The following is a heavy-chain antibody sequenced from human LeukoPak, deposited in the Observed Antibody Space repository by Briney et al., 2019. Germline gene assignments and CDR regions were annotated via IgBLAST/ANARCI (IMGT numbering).Heavy chain of an antibody. CDR3: ARETTYYDFWSVNWFDP. Sequence: PSETLSLTCTVSGGSISSYYWSWIRQPPGKGLEWIGYIYYSGSTNYNPSLKSRVTISVDTSKNQFSLKLSSVTAADTAVYYCARETTYYDFWSVNWFDPWGQGTLVTVSS. J-gene: IGHJ5*02. V-gene: IGHV4-59*12. CDR1: GGSISSYY. CDR2: IYYSGST. D-gene: IGHD3-3*01.